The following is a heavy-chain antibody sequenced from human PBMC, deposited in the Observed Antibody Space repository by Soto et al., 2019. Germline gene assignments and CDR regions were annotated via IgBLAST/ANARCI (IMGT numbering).Heavy chain of an antibody. J-gene: IGHJ3*02. CDR1: GGSVSIGSHY. CDR3: ARDRSDDIQSFDDFDI. Sequence: PSETLSLTCTVSGGSVSIGSHYWSWIRQPPGKGLEWIAYIYHSGSTDYNPSLKSRVSISVDLSKNQFSLRLDSVTAADTAVYYCARDRSDDIQSFDDFDIWCPGKMLTVSS. CDR2: IYHSGST. V-gene: IGHV4-61*01.